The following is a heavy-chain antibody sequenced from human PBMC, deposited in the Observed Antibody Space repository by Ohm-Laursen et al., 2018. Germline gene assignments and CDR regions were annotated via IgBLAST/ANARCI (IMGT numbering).Heavy chain of an antibody. D-gene: IGHD6-6*01. CDR3: ARDSSRRAREGGMDV. Sequence: SLRLSCTASGFIFTDFYMSWIRQAPGKGLEWISYISETGSHIYDADSMRGRFTVARDNAKNLLYLQLNSLRVEDTAVYYCARDSSRRAREGGMDVWGQGTMVTVSS. CDR1: GFIFTDFY. J-gene: IGHJ6*02. CDR2: ISETGSHI. V-gene: IGHV3-11*04.